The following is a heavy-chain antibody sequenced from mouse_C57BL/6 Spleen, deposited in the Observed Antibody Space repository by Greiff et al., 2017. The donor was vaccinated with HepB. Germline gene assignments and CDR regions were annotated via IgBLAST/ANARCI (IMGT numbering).Heavy chain of an antibody. V-gene: IGHV5-9-1*02. CDR2: ISSGGDYI. J-gene: IGHJ4*01. CDR1: GFTFSSYA. Sequence: EVKLMESGEGLVKPGGSLKLSCAASGFTFSSYAMSWVRQTPEKRLEWVAYISSGGDYIYYADTVKGRFTISRDNARNTLYLQLSSLKSEDTAMYYCTREERDYDEAMDYWGQGTSVTVSS. D-gene: IGHD2-4*01. CDR3: TREERDYDEAMDY.